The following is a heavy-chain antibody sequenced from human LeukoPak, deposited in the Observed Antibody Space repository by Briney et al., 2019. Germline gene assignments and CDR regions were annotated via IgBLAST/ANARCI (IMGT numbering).Heavy chain of an antibody. CDR1: GFTFDDYV. CDR2: ISWNSGRI. V-gene: IGHV3-9*01. Sequence: GGSLRLSCAASGFTFDDYVMHWVRQAPGKGLEWVSGISWNSGRIGYADSVKGRFTISRDNAKNSLYLQMNSLRVEDTALYYCTRGDGYKNFDCWGQGTLVTVSS. D-gene: IGHD5-24*01. CDR3: TRGDGYKNFDC. J-gene: IGHJ4*02.